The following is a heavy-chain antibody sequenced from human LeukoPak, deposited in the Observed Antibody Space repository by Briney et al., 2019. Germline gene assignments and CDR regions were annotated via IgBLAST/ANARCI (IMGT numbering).Heavy chain of an antibody. CDR3: ARDYYDSSGPFDY. J-gene: IGHJ4*02. Sequence: PGGSLRLSCAASGFTFSSYWMSWVRQAPGKGLEWVANIKQDGSGKYYVDSVKGRFTISRDNAKNSLYLQMNSLRAEDTAVYYCARDYYDSSGPFDYWGQGTLVTVSS. V-gene: IGHV3-7*01. CDR1: GFTFSSYW. D-gene: IGHD3-22*01. CDR2: IKQDGSGK.